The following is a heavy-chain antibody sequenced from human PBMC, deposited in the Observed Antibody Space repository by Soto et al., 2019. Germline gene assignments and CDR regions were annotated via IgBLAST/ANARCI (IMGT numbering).Heavy chain of an antibody. D-gene: IGHD1-1*01. Sequence: LRLSCAASGFTFSSYGMHWVRQAPGKGLEWVAVISYDGSNKYYADSVKGRFTISRDNSKNTLYLQMNSLRAEDTAVYYCAKGEMEPWGQGTLVTVSS. CDR3: AKGEMEP. CDR2: ISYDGSNK. J-gene: IGHJ5*02. V-gene: IGHV3-30*18. CDR1: GFTFSSYG.